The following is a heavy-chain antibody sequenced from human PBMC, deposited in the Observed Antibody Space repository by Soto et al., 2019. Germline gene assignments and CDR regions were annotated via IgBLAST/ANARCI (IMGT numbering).Heavy chain of an antibody. Sequence: QVQLQESGPGLVKPSETLSLTCTVSGGSISSYYWSWIRQPPGKGLEWIGYIYYSGSTNYNPSLKGRVTISVDTSKNQFSLKLSSVTAADTAVYYCARTPGVRGALPYYYYYYMDVWGKGTTVTVSS. V-gene: IGHV4-59*01. J-gene: IGHJ6*03. CDR2: IYYSGST. D-gene: IGHD3-10*01. CDR3: ARTPGVRGALPYYYYYYMDV. CDR1: GGSISSYY.